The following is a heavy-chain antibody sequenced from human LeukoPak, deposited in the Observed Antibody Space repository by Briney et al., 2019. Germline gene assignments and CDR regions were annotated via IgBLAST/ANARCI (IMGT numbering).Heavy chain of an antibody. D-gene: IGHD5-12*01. Sequence: VGSLRLSCAAAGFTFSSYGMHGVRQAPGKGREWAAVISYDGGNKYYADSVKGPFTISRDNSKNTLYLQMNSLRAEDPAVYYCAKDRVLHSGYDLYYYYYAMDVWGQGTTVTVSS. J-gene: IGHJ6*02. CDR3: AKDRVLHSGYDLYYYYYAMDV. CDR1: GFTFSSYG. CDR2: ISYDGGNK. V-gene: IGHV3-30*18.